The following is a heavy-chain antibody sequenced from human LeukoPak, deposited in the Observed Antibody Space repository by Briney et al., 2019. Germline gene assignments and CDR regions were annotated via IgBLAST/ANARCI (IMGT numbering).Heavy chain of an antibody. D-gene: IGHD6-19*01. V-gene: IGHV4-39*01. Sequence: PSETLSLTRTVSGGSISSSSYYWGWIRQPPGKGLEWIGSIYYSGSTYYNPSLKSRVTISVDTSKNQFSLKLSSVTAADTAVYYCARHPRSIAVAVSWGQGTLVTVSS. CDR2: IYYSGST. CDR1: GGSISSSSYY. CDR3: ARHPRSIAVAVS. J-gene: IGHJ5*02.